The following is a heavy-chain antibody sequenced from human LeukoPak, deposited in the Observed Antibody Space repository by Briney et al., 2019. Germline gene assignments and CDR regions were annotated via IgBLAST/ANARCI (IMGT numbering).Heavy chain of an antibody. Sequence: PGGSLRLSCAASGFTFSYFGIHWVRQAPGKGLEWVTAISYDGSDKYYADSVKGRFSISRVNSKNAVDLQMSSLRAEDTAVYYCAKRQNYLGSHPSAVAFDIWGQGTMVIVSS. J-gene: IGHJ3*02. D-gene: IGHD7-27*01. CDR1: GFTFSYFG. CDR2: ISYDGSDK. CDR3: AKRQNYLGSHPSAVAFDI. V-gene: IGHV3-30*18.